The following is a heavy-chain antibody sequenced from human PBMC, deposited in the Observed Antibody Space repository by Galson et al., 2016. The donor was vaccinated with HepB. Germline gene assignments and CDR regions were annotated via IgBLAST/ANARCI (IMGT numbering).Heavy chain of an antibody. J-gene: IGHJ6*02. V-gene: IGHV3-21*01. CDR3: ARDFGYCSSTSCYKGGLFYYYGMDV. CDR1: GFTFSTSN. Sequence: SLRLSCAASGFTFSTSNMNWVRQAPGKGLEWVSYISNSNSYIYYTDSVKGRFTISRDNAKNSLYLQMNSLRAEDTAVYYCARDFGYCSSTSCYKGGLFYYYGMDVWGQGTTVTVSS. CDR2: ISNSNSYI. D-gene: IGHD2-2*02.